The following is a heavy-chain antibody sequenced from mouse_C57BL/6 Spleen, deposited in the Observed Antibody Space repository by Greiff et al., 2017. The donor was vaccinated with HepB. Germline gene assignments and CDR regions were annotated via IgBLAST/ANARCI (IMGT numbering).Heavy chain of an antibody. V-gene: IGHV1-82*01. D-gene: IGHD2-4*01. CDR2: IYPGDGDT. CDR3: ARGGYDYDEGWFAY. CDR1: GYAFSSSW. Sequence: QVQLQQSGPELVKPGASVKISCKASGYAFSSSWMNWVKQRPGKGLEWIGRIYPGDGDTNYNGKFKGKATLTADKSSSTAYMQLSSLTSEDSAVYFCARGGYDYDEGWFAYWGQGTLVTVSA. J-gene: IGHJ3*01.